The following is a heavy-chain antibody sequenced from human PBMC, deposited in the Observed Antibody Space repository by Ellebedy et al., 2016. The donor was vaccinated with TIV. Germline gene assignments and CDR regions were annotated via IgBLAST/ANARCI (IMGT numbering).Heavy chain of an antibody. J-gene: IGHJ6*02. V-gene: IGHV3-30-3*01. CDR1: GFTFSSYA. D-gene: IGHD6-13*01. CDR3: AKGRRIAPVGSDLYYYYGMDV. Sequence: GESLKISCAASGFTFSSYAMHWVRQAPGKGLEWVAVISYDGSNKYYADSVKGRFTISRDNSKNMLYLQLNSLRAEDTAVYYCAKGRRIAPVGSDLYYYYGMDVWGQGTTVTVSS. CDR2: ISYDGSNK.